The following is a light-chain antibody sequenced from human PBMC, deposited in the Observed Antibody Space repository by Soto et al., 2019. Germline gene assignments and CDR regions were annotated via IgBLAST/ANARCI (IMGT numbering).Light chain of an antibody. CDR1: SSDVGGYNY. V-gene: IGLV2-14*01. CDR3: SSDTSSSTLV. J-gene: IGLJ2*01. CDR2: DVS. Sequence: QSVLTQPASVSGSPGQSITISCTGTSSDVGGYNYVSWYQQQPGKAPKLMIYDVSNRPSGVSNRVSGSKSGNTASLTISGLQAEDEAYYYCSSDTSSSTLVFGGGAKLTVL.